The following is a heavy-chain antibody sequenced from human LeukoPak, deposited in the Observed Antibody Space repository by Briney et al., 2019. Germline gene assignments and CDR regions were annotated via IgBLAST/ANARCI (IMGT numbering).Heavy chain of an antibody. CDR1: GFTFSSYE. D-gene: IGHD3-22*01. CDR3: ARDGDYYDSSVPFDC. Sequence: AGGSLRLSCAASGFTFSSYEMNWVRQAPGKGLEWVSYISSSGTTIYYADSVKGRFTISSDNAKNSLFLQMNSLRAEDTAVYYCARDGDYYDSSVPFDCWGQGTLVTVSS. CDR2: ISSSGTTI. V-gene: IGHV3-48*03. J-gene: IGHJ4*02.